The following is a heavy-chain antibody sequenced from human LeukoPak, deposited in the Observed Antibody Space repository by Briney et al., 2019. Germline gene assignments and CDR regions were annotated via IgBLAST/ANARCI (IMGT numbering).Heavy chain of an antibody. D-gene: IGHD2-21*02. CDR2: IYSGGST. Sequence: PGGSLRLSCAASGFTVSSNYMSWVRQAPGKGLEWVSVIYSGGSTYYADSVKGRFTISRDNSKNTLYLQMNSLRAEDTAVYYCARDWAPLYCGGDCYSWAFDIWGQGTMVTVSS. CDR1: GFTVSSNY. V-gene: IGHV3-53*05. J-gene: IGHJ3*02. CDR3: ARDWAPLYCGGDCYSWAFDI.